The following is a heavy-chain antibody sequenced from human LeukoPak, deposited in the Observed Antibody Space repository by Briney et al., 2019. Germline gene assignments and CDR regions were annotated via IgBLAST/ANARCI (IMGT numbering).Heavy chain of an antibody. CDR2: IYNGGST. CDR1: GFTVRRNY. J-gene: IGHJ5*02. V-gene: IGHV3-66*01. D-gene: IGHD3-10*01. CDR3: ARDPYGSGSYGWFDP. Sequence: PGGSLRLSCAASGFTVRRNYMSWVRQAPGKGPEWVSSIYNGGSTKYADSVKGRFTISRDNSKNTLYLQMNSLRAEDTAVYYCARDPYGSGSYGWFDPWGQGTLVTVSA.